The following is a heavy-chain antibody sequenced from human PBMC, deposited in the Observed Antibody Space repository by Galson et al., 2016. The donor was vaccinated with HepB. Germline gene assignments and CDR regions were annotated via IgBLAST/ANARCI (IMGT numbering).Heavy chain of an antibody. CDR3: ARWAGDYGRGYFDY. CDR2: IIPYFETT. Sequence: SVKVSCKASGVKFSRLAVGWVRQAPGQGLEWMGGIIPYFETTNYAQQFQGRVTIFADERTTTVYMDLSSLRSDDTAVYYCARWAGDYGRGYFDYWGQGTLVTVSS. CDR1: GVKFSRLA. J-gene: IGHJ4*02. V-gene: IGHV1-69*13. D-gene: IGHD4-17*01.